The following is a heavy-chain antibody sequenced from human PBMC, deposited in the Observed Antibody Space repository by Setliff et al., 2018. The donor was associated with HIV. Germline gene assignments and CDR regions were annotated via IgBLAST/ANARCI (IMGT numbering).Heavy chain of an antibody. CDR1: GESFSRYY. V-gene: IGHV4-34*01. J-gene: IGHJ4*02. CDR2: INHSAFT. D-gene: IGHD3-16*01. CDR3: ARRPGGITRARLDN. Sequence: SETLSLTCAVYGESFSRYYFTWIRQAPGRGLEWIGEINHSAFTKYNPSLASRVTMSIDTSKNQFSLLLSSVTAADTAMYFCARRPGGITRARLDNWGQGTLV.